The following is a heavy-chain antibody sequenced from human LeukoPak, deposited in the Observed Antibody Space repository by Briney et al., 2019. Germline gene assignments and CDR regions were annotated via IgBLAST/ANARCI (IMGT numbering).Heavy chain of an antibody. CDR3: ARDEGGTMVRGARYYYYGMDV. CDR2: ISSSGSTI. J-gene: IGHJ6*02. V-gene: IGHV3-11*01. CDR1: GFTFSDHY. D-gene: IGHD3-10*01. Sequence: PGGSLRLSCAASGFTFSDHYIDWVRQAPGKGLEWVSYISSSGSTIYYADSVKGRFTISRDNAKNSLYLQMNSLRAEDTAVYYCARDEGGTMVRGARYYYYGMDVWGQGTTVTVSS.